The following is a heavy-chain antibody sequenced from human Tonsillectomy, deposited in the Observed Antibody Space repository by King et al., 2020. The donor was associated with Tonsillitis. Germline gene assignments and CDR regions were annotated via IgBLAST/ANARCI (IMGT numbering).Heavy chain of an antibody. V-gene: IGHV1-2*02. D-gene: IGHD3-10*01. CDR2: INPNSGDT. Sequence: LQLVQSGAEVKKPGASVKVSCKASGYTFTGYYIHWVRQAPGQGLEWMGWINPNSGDTNYAQKFQGRVTLTRDTSISTAYMELSRLRSDDTAVYYCARDLWFGELLSHYYYYYGMDVWAKGPRSPSP. CDR1: GYTFTGYY. CDR3: ARDLWFGELLSHYYYYYGMDV. J-gene: IGHJ6*02.